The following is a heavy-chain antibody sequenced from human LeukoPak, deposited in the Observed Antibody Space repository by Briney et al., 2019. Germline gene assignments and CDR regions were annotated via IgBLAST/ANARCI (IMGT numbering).Heavy chain of an antibody. D-gene: IGHD3-3*01. Sequence: ASVKVSCKVSGYTLTELSMHWVRQAPGKGLEWMGGFDPEDSETIYAQKFQGRVTMTEDTSTDTAYMELSSLRSEDTAVYYCATWPLWSGYIFDYWGQGTLVTVSS. CDR2: FDPEDSET. CDR3: ATWPLWSGYIFDY. V-gene: IGHV1-24*01. J-gene: IGHJ4*02. CDR1: GYTLTELS.